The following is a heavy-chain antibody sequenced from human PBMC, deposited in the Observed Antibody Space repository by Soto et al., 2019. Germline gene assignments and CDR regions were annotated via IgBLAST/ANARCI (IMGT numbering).Heavy chain of an antibody. CDR1: GYSFTSYW. V-gene: IGHV5-51*01. D-gene: IGHD2-21*01. J-gene: IGHJ4*02. CDR3: ARSRSGGGVGYFDY. CDR2: IYHGDTDT. Sequence: PGGSLKISCKGSGYSFTSYWIGWVRQMPGKGVEWMGIIYHGDTDTRYSPSFQGQVTISADKSISTAYLQRSSLKASDTAIYYCARSRSGGGVGYFDYWGQGTLVTVSS.